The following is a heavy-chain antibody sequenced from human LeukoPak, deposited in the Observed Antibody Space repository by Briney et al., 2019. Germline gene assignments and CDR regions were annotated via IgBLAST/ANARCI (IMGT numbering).Heavy chain of an antibody. CDR3: ARDPGATIDDAFDI. CDR2: INPNSGGT. Sequence: ASVKVSCKASGYTFTGYYMHWVRQAPGQGLEWMGWINPNSGGTNYAQKFQGRVTMTRDTSISTAYMELSRLRSDDTAVYYCARDPGATIDDAFDIWGQGTMVTVSS. CDR1: GYTFTGYY. V-gene: IGHV1-2*02. D-gene: IGHD5-12*01. J-gene: IGHJ3*02.